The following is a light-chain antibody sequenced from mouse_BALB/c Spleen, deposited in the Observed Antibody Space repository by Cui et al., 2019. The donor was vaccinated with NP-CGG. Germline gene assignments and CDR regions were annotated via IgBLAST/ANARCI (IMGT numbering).Light chain of an antibody. CDR3: ALWYSNHWV. V-gene: IGLV1*01. CDR2: GTN. J-gene: IGLJ1*01. Sequence: QAVVTQESALTTSPGETVTLTCRSSTGAVTTSNDANGVQEKADHVVTGLRGGTNNRTPGVPARFSGSLSGDKAALTITGAQTEDEAIYFCALWYSNHWVFGGGTKLTVL. CDR1: TGAVTTSND.